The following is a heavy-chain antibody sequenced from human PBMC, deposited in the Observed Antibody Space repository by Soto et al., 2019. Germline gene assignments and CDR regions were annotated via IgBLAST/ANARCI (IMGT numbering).Heavy chain of an antibody. Sequence: SQTLSLTCAISGDSVSSNSAAWNWIRQSPSRGLEWLGRTYYRSKWYNDYAVSVKSRITINPDTSKNQFSLQLNSVTPEDTAVYYCARNRVGSGWYGGGSGDNWFDPWGQGTLVTVSS. CDR2: TYYRSKWYN. D-gene: IGHD6-19*01. CDR1: GDSVSSNSAA. J-gene: IGHJ5*02. CDR3: ARNRVGSGWYGGGSGDNWFDP. V-gene: IGHV6-1*01.